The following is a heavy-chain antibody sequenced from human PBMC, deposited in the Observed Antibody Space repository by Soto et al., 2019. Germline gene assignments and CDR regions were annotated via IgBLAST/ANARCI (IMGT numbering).Heavy chain of an antibody. V-gene: IGHV3-23*01. D-gene: IGHD6-13*01. Sequence: EVHLLESGGALVQPGGSLRLSCAASGFTFSNYVMNWVRQAPGKGLEWVSSITGSGATTYYADSVKGRFTISRDNSKNTWYRQMNSLRTEDTAVYYGATGRAASPQFDYWGQGTLVTVSS. CDR2: ITGSGATT. CDR1: GFTFSNYV. CDR3: ATGRAASPQFDY. J-gene: IGHJ4*02.